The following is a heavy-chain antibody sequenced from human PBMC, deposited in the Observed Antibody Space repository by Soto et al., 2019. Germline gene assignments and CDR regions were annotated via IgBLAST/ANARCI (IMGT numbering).Heavy chain of an antibody. D-gene: IGHD2-15*01. CDR3: ARVVRADMGADY. V-gene: IGHV1-2*02. J-gene: IGHJ4*02. CDR2: INPNSGGT. CDR1: GYTFTGYY. Sequence: ASVKVSCKASGYTFTGYYMHGVRQAPGQGLEWMGWINPNSGGTNYAQKFQGRVTMTRDTSISTAYMELSRLRSDDTAVYYCARVVRADMGADYWGQGTLVTVSS.